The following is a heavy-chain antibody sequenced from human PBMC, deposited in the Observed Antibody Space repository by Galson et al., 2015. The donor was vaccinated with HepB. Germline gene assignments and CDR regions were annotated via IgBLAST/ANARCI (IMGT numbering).Heavy chain of an antibody. CDR1: GFTFSSYA. V-gene: IGHV3-30-3*01. CDR2: ISYDGSNK. Sequence: SLRLSCAASGFTFSSYAMHWVRQAPGKGLEWVAVISYDGSNKYYADSVKGRFTISRDNSKNTLYLQMNSLRAEDTAVYYCARDIGAVAGRFYYGMDVWGQGTTVTVSS. CDR3: ARDIGAVAGRFYYGMDV. J-gene: IGHJ6*02. D-gene: IGHD6-19*01.